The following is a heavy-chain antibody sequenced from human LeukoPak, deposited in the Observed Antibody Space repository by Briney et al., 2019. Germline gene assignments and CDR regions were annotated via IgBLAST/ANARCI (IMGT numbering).Heavy chain of an antibody. CDR1: GYSIRSGDY. CDR2: IYHSGST. Sequence: TSETLSLTCAVSGYSIRSGDYWGWIRQSPGKGLEWIGSIYHSGSTHYNPSLKSRVTISVDTSKNQFSLKLSSVTAADTAVYYCARQVWGYYDSSGYQPLFDYWGQGTLVTVSS. CDR3: ARQVWGYYDSSGYQPLFDY. D-gene: IGHD3-22*01. J-gene: IGHJ4*02. V-gene: IGHV4-38-2*01.